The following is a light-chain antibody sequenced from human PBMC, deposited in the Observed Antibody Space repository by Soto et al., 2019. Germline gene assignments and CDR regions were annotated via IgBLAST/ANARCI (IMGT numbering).Light chain of an antibody. J-gene: IGLJ3*02. CDR2: SNN. CDR1: SSNIGSNT. V-gene: IGLV1-44*01. CDR3: AAWDDSLNGNV. Sequence: QSVLTQPPSASGTPGQRVTISCSGSSSNIGSNTVNWYQQLPGTAPKLLIYSNNQRPSGVPDRFSGSKSGTSASLAISGLQSEDEAEYYCAAWDDSLNGNVFGGGTKLTVL.